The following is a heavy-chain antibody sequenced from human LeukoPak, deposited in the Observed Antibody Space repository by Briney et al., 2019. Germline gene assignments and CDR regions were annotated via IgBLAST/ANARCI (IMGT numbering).Heavy chain of an antibody. J-gene: IGHJ3*02. V-gene: IGHV3-48*01. D-gene: IGHD3-10*01. Sequence: AGSLRLSCAASGFTFSSYSMNWVRQAPGKGLEWVSYISSSSSTIYYADSVKGRFTISRDNAKNSLYMQMNSLRAEDTAVYYCARDLRGFDIWGQGTMVTVSS. CDR3: ARDLRGFDI. CDR2: ISSSSSTI. CDR1: GFTFSSYS.